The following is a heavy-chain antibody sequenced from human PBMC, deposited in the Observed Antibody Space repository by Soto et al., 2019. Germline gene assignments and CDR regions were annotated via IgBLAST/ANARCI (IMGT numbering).Heavy chain of an antibody. CDR3: VRVVAIPGYPDN. CDR2: IVPIVDTS. J-gene: IGHJ4*02. Sequence: QVQLVQSGAEVRQPASSVKVSCKTSGGTFSSYAISWVRQAPGQGLEWMGGIVPIVDTSTYAQKFQGRVTITADESTSTVYMELSSLRSDDTAVYYCVRVVAIPGYPDNWCQGTLVTV. D-gene: IGHD5-12*01. V-gene: IGHV1-69*12. CDR1: GGTFSSYA.